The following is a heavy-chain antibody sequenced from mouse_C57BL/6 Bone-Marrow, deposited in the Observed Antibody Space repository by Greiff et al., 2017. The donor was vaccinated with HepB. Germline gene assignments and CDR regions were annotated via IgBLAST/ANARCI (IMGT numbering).Heavy chain of an antibody. CDR3: VARSTMVTTRTRLYAMDY. J-gene: IGHJ4*01. D-gene: IGHD2-2*01. V-gene: IGHV10-3*01. CDR1: GFTFNTYA. CDR2: IRSKSSNYAT. Sequence: EVKVIESGGGLVQPKGSLKLSCAASGFTFNTYAMHWVRQAPGKGLEWVARIRSKSSNYATYYADSVKDRFTISRDDSQSMLYLQMNNLKTEDTAMYYCVARSTMVTTRTRLYAMDYWGQGTSVTVSS.